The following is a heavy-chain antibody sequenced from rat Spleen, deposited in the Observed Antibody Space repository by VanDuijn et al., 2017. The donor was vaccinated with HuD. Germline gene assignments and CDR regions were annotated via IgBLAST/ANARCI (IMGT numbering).Heavy chain of an antibody. CDR1: GFTFSNYG. CDR3: ATDPDYSARYYWYFDF. V-gene: IGHV5-19*01. J-gene: IGHJ1*01. Sequence: EVQLVESGGGLVQPGRSLKLSCAASGFTFSNYGMHWIRQAPTKGLEWVASISPSGGSTYYRDSVKGRFTISRDNAKSTLYLQMDSLRSEDTATYYCATDPDYSARYYWYFDFWGPGTMVTVSS. CDR2: ISPSGGST. D-gene: IGHD1-1*01.